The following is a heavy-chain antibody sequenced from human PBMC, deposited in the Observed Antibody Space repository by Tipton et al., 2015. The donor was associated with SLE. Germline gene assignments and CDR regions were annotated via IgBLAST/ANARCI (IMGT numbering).Heavy chain of an antibody. V-gene: IGHV4-61*09. J-gene: IGHJ3*02. D-gene: IGHD6-6*01. CDR2: IYTSGNT. CDR3: ATFFGHSSASPDALDI. CDR1: GGSISSPSHY. Sequence: TLSLTCTVSGGSISSPSHYWSWVRQPAEKGLGWIGHIYTSGNTNYNPSLKSRVSMSIDTSKNQLSLRLSSVSAADTAVYYCATFFGHSSASPDALDIWGQGTMVTVSS.